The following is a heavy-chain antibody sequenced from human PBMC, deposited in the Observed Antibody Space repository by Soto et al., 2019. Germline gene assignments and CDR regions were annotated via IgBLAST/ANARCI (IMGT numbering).Heavy chain of an antibody. Sequence: GESRRNSCKGAGPTLSSYWISWVRHMPGKGLEWMRRIDPSDSYTNYSPSFQGHVTIAADKSISTAYLQWSSPKSSDTATFYCAFMVPLDSYFDSWGHGTLVTVSS. CDR1: GPTLSSYW. CDR3: AFMVPLDSYFDS. CDR2: IDPSDSYT. D-gene: IGHD3-10*01. V-gene: IGHV5-10-1*01. J-gene: IGHJ5*01.